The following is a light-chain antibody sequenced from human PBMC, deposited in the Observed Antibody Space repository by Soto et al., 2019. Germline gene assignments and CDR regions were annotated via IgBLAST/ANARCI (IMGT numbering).Light chain of an antibody. Sequence: QSALTQPRSVSGSPGQSVTISCTGTSSDVGGYNYVSWYQQHPGKAPKLMIYDVSKRPSGVPDRFSGSKSGNTASLTISGLQAEDEADYYCCSSADTFTWVYGGGTKVTVL. CDR3: CSSADTFTWV. CDR1: SSDVGGYNY. CDR2: DVS. J-gene: IGLJ2*01. V-gene: IGLV2-11*01.